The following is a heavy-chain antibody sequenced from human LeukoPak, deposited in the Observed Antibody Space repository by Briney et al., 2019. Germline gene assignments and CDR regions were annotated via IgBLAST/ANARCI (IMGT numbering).Heavy chain of an antibody. V-gene: IGHV4-39*01. J-gene: IGHJ4*02. CDR2: IYFSGST. D-gene: IGHD4-23*01. CDR1: GGSISNSHYY. Sequence: PSETLSLTCTVSGGSISNSHYYWAWVRQPPGGGLEWIGSIYFSGSTYYDPSLKSRVIISVDPSKNQFSLKMSSVTAADTAVYYCARRQKLNNSDGYYFDYWGQGTLVTVSS. CDR3: ARRQKLNNSDGYYFDY.